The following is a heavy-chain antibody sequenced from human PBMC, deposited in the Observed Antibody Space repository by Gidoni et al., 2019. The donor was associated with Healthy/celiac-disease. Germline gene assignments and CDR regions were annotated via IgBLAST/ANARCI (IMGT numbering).Heavy chain of an antibody. Sequence: QVQLVESGGGVVQPGRSLRLSCAASGFTFSSYAMHWVRQAPGKGLEWVAVISYDGSNKYYADSVKGRFTISRDNSKNTLYLQMNSLRAEDTAVYYCARDLGFRGGRVTIFGVVIVYGMDVWGQGTTVTVSS. D-gene: IGHD3-3*01. CDR3: ARDLGFRGGRVTIFGVVIVYGMDV. J-gene: IGHJ6*02. CDR1: GFTFSSYA. CDR2: ISYDGSNK. V-gene: IGHV3-30*04.